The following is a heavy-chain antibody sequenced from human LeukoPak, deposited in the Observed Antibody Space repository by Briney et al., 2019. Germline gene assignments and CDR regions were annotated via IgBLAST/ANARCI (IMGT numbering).Heavy chain of an antibody. CDR3: ARKPQDDYGVFDY. V-gene: IGHV4-34*01. J-gene: IGHJ4*02. D-gene: IGHD4-17*01. CDR1: GGSISSYY. Sequence: PSETLSLTCTVSGGSISSYYWSWIRQPPGKGLEWIGESNHRGSTNYNPSLKSRVTISVDTSKNQISLKVSSVTAADTAVYYCARKPQDDYGVFDYWGQGTLVTVSS. CDR2: SNHRGST.